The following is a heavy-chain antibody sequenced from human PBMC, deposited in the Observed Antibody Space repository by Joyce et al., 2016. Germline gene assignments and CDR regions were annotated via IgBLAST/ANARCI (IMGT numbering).Heavy chain of an antibody. D-gene: IGHD3-16*01. CDR3: ASGRSTFGDIFSWFDP. Sequence: QVQLQESGPGLVKPSQTLSLRCTVSGGSVSSAGYYWSWIRQHPGKGLEWIGYIHKSGDSFYPPSLKGRVIMSVDTSKNEFSLKLGSVTAADTAVYFCASGRSTFGDIFSWFDPWGQGTLVTVSS. J-gene: IGHJ5*02. CDR2: IHKSGDS. CDR1: GGSVSSAGYY. V-gene: IGHV4-31*03.